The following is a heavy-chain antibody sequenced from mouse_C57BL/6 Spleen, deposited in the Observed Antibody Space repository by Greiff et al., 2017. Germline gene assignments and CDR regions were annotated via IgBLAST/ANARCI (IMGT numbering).Heavy chain of an antibody. V-gene: IGHV5-17*01. CDR2: ISSGSSTI. J-gene: IGHJ1*03. Sequence: EVMLVESGGGLVKPGGSLKLSCAASGFTFSDYGMHWVRQAPEKGLEWVAYISSGSSTIYYADTVKGRFTISRDNAKNTLFLQMTSLRSEDTAMYYCARQGWALYWYFDVWGTGTTVTVSS. CDR1: GFTFSDYG. D-gene: IGHD3-2*02. CDR3: ARQGWALYWYFDV.